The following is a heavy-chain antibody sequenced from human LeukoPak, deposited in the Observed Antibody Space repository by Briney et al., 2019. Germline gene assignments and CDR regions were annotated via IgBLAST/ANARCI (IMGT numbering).Heavy chain of an antibody. Sequence: TGGSLRLSCAASGFTVSSKYMSWVRQAPGKGLEWVSVIYSDGSTYYADSVKGRFTISRDNSKNTLYLQMNSLRVEDTAVYYCAREGEFDYWGQGTLVTVSS. V-gene: IGHV3-53*01. CDR1: GFTVSSKY. J-gene: IGHJ4*02. CDR2: IYSDGST. CDR3: AREGEFDY.